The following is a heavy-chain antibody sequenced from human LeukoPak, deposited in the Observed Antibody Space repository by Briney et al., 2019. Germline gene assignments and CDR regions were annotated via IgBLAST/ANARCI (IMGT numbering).Heavy chain of an antibody. D-gene: IGHD3-10*01. CDR2: IYYSGST. CDR1: GGSISSYY. Sequence: SETLSLTCTVSGGSISSYYWTWIRQPPGKGLEWIGYIYYSGSTHYNPSLNSRVTISMDASKNHFSLKLSSVTAADTAIYYCARTSRHFYGSGSNLTPWPADMDVWGQGTKVTVSS. CDR3: ARTSRHFYGSGSNLTPWPADMDV. J-gene: IGHJ6*02. V-gene: IGHV4-59*01.